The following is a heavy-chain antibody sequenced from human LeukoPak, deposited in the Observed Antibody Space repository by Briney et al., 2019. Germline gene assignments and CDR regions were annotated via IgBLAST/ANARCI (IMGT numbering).Heavy chain of an antibody. CDR1: GYTFTGYY. CDR3: ARRTMVRGETTICYYYMDV. Sequence: GASVKVSCKASGYTFTGYYMHWVRQAPGQGLEWMGRINPNSGGTNYAQKFQGRVTMTRDTSISTAYMELSRLRSDDTAVYYCARRTMVRGETTICYYYMDVWGRGTTVTVSS. J-gene: IGHJ6*03. CDR2: INPNSGGT. D-gene: IGHD3-10*01. V-gene: IGHV1-2*06.